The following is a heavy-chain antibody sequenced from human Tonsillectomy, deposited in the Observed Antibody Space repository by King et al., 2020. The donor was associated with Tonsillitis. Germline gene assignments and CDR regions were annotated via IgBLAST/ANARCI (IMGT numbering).Heavy chain of an antibody. V-gene: IGHV5-51*01. CDR3: ARNRNYYDSSAYYLGDAFDI. CDR1: GDSFSKFW. Sequence: QLVQSGAQVKKPGESLTISCKAAGDSFSKFWIAWVRQMPGKGLEWMGIIFPGDSDIRYSPSVQGQVTISADKSISTAYLQWNRLKASDTAMYYCARNRNYYDSSAYYLGDAFDIWGQGTLVTVSS. D-gene: IGHD3-22*01. CDR2: IFPGDSDI. J-gene: IGHJ3*02.